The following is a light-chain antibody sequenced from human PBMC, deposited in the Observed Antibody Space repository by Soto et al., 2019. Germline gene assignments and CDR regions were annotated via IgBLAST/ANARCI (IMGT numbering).Light chain of an antibody. Sequence: DIQMTQSPSTLSASVGDRVTITCRASQSISGWLAWYHQKPGKAPKLLIYGASTLQSGVPSRFSGSGSGTEFTLTISSLQPDDFATYYCQQYNSYWTFGQGTKVDIK. CDR3: QQYNSYWT. V-gene: IGKV1-5*01. CDR1: QSISGW. CDR2: GAS. J-gene: IGKJ1*01.